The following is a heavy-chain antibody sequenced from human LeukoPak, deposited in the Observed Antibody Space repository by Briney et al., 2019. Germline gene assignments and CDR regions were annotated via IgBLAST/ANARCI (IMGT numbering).Heavy chain of an antibody. CDR2: IYYSGST. V-gene: IGHV4-39*01. Sequence: PSETLSLTCTVSGGSIGSSSYYWGWIRQPPGKGLEWIGSIYYSGSTYYNPSLKSRVTISVDTSKNQFSLKLSSVTAADTAVYCCARHYCSGGSCYFPWGAFDIWGQGTMVTVSS. CDR3: ARHYCSGGSCYFPWGAFDI. J-gene: IGHJ3*02. CDR1: GGSIGSSSYY. D-gene: IGHD2-15*01.